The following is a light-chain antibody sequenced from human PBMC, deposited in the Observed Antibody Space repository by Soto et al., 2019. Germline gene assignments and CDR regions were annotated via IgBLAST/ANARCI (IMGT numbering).Light chain of an antibody. CDR3: QQYNNRPPDT. CDR2: GAS. V-gene: IGKV3-15*01. CDR1: QSVNSN. J-gene: IGKJ2*01. Sequence: EIVMTQSPATLSVSPGERATLSCRASQSVNSNLAWYQQKPGQAPRLLIYGASTRVAGIPARFSGSGSGTEFSLTISSLPSEDFAVYYCQQYNNRPPDTFGQGTKLEIK.